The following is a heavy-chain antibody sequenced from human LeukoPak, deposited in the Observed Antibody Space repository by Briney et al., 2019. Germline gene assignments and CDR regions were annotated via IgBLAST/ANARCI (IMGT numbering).Heavy chain of an antibody. Sequence: GGSLRLSCAASGFTFSSSAMSWVRQAPGKGLEWVSSISGSGSGGSTYYADSVKGRFTISRDNSNNTVYLQLNSLRAEDTAVYYCAKSRSNRFHYWPQGPLVPVPS. CDR2: ISGSGSGGST. CDR3: AKSRSNRFHY. CDR1: GFTFSSSA. J-gene: IGHJ4*02. V-gene: IGHV3-23*01.